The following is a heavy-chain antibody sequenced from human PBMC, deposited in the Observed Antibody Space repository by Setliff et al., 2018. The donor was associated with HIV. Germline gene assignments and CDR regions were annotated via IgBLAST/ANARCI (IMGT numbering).Heavy chain of an antibody. CDR2: IHSGDRT. CDR3: ARRDY. CDR1: GGSISSHY. J-gene: IGHJ4*02. Sequence: ETLSLTCTVSGGSISSHYWGWLRQSPGKGLEWVSMIHSGDRTFYADSVKGRFIISRDTSKNTLFLQMSSLRVEDTAVYHCARRDYWSQGTLVTVSS. V-gene: IGHV3-53*01.